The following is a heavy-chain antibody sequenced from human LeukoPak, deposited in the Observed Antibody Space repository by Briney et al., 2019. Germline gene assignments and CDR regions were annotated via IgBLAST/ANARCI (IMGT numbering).Heavy chain of an antibody. D-gene: IGHD3-10*01. V-gene: IGHV4-59*01. CDR3: ARGPLGFGAFPFDY. Sequence: PSETLSLTCTVSGGSISSYYWRWIRQPPGKGMEWIGYIYYSGSTNYNPSLKSRVTISVDTSKNQFSLKLSSVTAADTAVYYCARGPLGFGAFPFDYWGQGTLVTVSS. CDR2: IYYSGST. CDR1: GGSISSYY. J-gene: IGHJ4*02.